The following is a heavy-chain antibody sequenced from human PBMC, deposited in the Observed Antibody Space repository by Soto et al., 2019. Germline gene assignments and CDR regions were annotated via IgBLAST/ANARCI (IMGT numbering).Heavy chain of an antibody. D-gene: IGHD3-10*01. CDR3: APSRSGAPVDS. CDR2: IKSDGSIT. J-gene: IGHJ5*01. V-gene: IGHV3-74*03. Sequence: EVQLEESGGGLVQPGGSLRLSCAASGFTFSDYWMHWVRQAPGKGLVWVSRIKSDGSITTYAGSVKGRFTISGDNAKDTLYLHMNRLRAEDTAVDYCAPSRSGAPVDSWGQGTLGTVAS. CDR1: GFTFSDYW.